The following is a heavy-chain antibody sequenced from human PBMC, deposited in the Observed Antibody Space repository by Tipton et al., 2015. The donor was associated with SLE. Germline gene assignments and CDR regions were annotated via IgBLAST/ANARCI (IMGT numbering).Heavy chain of an antibody. CDR1: GFTFSSYS. V-gene: IGHV3-23*01. D-gene: IGHD3-16*01. CDR2: ISGGSDIT. CDR3: AGRRLIIFGHGMDV. Sequence: SLRLSCAASGFTFSSYSMTWVRQAPGKALEWVSIISGGSDITNYADSVKARFTISRDNSKNTLYLQMSSLSAEDTAIYYCAGRRLIIFGHGMDVWGQGTTVTVSS. J-gene: IGHJ6*02.